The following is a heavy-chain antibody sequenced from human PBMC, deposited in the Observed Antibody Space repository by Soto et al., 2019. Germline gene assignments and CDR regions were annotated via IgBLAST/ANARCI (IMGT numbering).Heavy chain of an antibody. CDR3: AKDLEIQLWLLYFQH. CDR2: ISGSGGST. V-gene: IGHV3-23*01. J-gene: IGHJ1*01. CDR1: GFTFSSYA. Sequence: GGSLRLSCAASGFTFSSYAMSWVRQAPGKGLEWVSAISGSGGSTYYADSVKGRFTISRDNSKNTLYLQMNSLRAEDTAVYYCAKDLEIQLWLLYFQHWGQGTLVTVSS. D-gene: IGHD5-18*01.